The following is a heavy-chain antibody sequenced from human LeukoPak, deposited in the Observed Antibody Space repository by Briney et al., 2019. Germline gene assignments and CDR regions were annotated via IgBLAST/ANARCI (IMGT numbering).Heavy chain of an antibody. CDR2: IYYSGST. J-gene: IGHJ5*02. Sequence: SETLSLTCTVSGGSISSYYWSWIRQPPGKGLEWIGYIYYSGSTNYNPSLKSRATISVDTSKNQFSLKLSSVTAADTAVYYCARASGWYWFDPWGQGTLVTVSS. CDR1: GGSISSYY. D-gene: IGHD6-19*01. CDR3: ARASGWYWFDP. V-gene: IGHV4-59*01.